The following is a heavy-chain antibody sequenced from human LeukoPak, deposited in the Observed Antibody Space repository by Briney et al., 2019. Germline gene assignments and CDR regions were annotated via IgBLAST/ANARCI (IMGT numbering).Heavy chain of an antibody. CDR3: AKDYGDYPSFDY. CDR2: ISYDGDNE. D-gene: IGHD4-17*01. Sequence: PGGSLRLSRAASGFTFSNFAMHWVRQAPGKGLEWVAVISYDGDNEYYADSVKGQFTISRDNSKDRLYLQMNSLRPEDTAMYYCAKDYGDYPSFDYWGQGTLVTVSS. J-gene: IGHJ4*02. V-gene: IGHV3-30-3*01. CDR1: GFTFSNFA.